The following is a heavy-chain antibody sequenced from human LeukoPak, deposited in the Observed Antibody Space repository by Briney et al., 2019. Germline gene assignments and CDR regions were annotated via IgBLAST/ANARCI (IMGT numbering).Heavy chain of an antibody. D-gene: IGHD1-26*01. CDR2: INHSGST. J-gene: IGHJ2*01. Sequence: PSETLSLTCTVSGGSIISSNHYWSWIRQPPGKGLEWIGEINHSGSTNYNPSLKSRVTISVDTSKNQFSLKLSSVTAADTAVYYCARGGYRGPMRRELLPSRGHWYFDLWGRGTLVTVSS. CDR3: ARGGYRGPMRRELLPSRGHWYFDL. CDR1: GGSIISSNHY. V-gene: IGHV4-39*07.